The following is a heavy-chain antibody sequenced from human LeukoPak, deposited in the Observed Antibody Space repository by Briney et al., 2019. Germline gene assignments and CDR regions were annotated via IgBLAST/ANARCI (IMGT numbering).Heavy chain of an antibody. V-gene: IGHV1-8*01. CDR3: ARGPARNWFDP. D-gene: IGHD2-2*01. CDR1: GYTFTSYD. Sequence: ASVKVSCTASGYTFTSYDINWVRQATGQGLVWMGWMNPNSGNTGYAQKFQGRVTITTDESTSTAYMELSSLRSEDTAVYYCARGPARNWFDPWGQGTLVTVSS. CDR2: MNPNSGNT. J-gene: IGHJ5*02.